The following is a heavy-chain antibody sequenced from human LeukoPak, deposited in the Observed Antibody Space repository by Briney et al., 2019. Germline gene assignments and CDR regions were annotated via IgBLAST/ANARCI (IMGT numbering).Heavy chain of an antibody. CDR2: INTDGTVT. J-gene: IGHJ4*02. CDR3: ATKQWLAPPPDS. CDR1: GFTFSKYW. Sequence: PGWSLPLSCAASGFTFSKYWLLWLRQAPAKGLESVSRINTDGTVTTYADSVKGRFTVSRDNADNTMFLQMNSVRDEDTAVYYCATKQWLAPPPDSWGQGTPVTVSS. D-gene: IGHD6-19*01. V-gene: IGHV3-74*01.